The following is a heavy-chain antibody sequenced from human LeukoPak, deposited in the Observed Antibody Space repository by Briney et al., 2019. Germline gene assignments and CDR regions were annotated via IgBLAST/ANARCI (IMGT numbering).Heavy chain of an antibody. J-gene: IGHJ1*01. CDR2: ISWNSGII. V-gene: IGHV3-9*01. CDR1: GFTFDDSA. Sequence: GGSLRLSCAASGFTFDDSAMHWVRQVPGKGLEWVSGISWNSGIIDYADSVEGRFTISRDNAKNSLYLQMNNLRPDDTAFYYCAKAPPYYSDSSGYFQHWGQGTLVTVSS. CDR3: AKAPPYYSDSSGYFQH. D-gene: IGHD3-22*01.